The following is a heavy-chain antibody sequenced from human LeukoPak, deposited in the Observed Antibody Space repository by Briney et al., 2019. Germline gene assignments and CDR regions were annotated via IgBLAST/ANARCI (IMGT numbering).Heavy chain of an antibody. CDR1: GGSFSGYY. CDR2: INHSGST. V-gene: IGHV4-34*01. J-gene: IGHJ3*02. CDR3: ARGLYYYDSSGYYAAFDI. Sequence: SETLSLTCAVYGGSFSGYYWSWIRQPPGKGLEWIGEINHSGSTNYNPSLKSRVTISVDTSKNQFSLNLSSVTAADTAVYYCARGLYYYDSSGYYAAFDIWGQGTMVTVSS. D-gene: IGHD3-22*01.